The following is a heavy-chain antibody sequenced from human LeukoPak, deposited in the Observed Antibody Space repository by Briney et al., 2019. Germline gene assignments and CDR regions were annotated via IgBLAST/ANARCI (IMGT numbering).Heavy chain of an antibody. CDR3: ARVEKGGDFWSGYYTSYYYMDV. V-gene: IGHV3-30*02. D-gene: IGHD3-3*01. Sequence: GGSLRLSCAASGFTFSSYGMHWVRQAPGKGLEWVAFIQSDGSNKYYADSVKGRFTISRDNSKNTLYLQMNSLRPEDTAVYYCARVEKGGDFWSGYYTSYYYMDVWGKGTTVTVSS. J-gene: IGHJ6*03. CDR2: IQSDGSNK. CDR1: GFTFSSYG.